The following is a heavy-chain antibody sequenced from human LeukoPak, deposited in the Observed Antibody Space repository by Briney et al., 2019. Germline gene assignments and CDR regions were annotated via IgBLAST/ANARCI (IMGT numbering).Heavy chain of an antibody. CDR2: ISSSGGTI. CDR3: ARPYYYDSSGYLY. Sequence: PGGSLRLSCAASGFTFSSYSMNWVRQAPGKGLEWVSYISSSGGTIYADSVKGRFTISRDNAKNSLYLQMNSLRAEDTAVYYCARPYYYDSSGYLYWGQGTLVTVSS. J-gene: IGHJ4*02. V-gene: IGHV3-48*01. D-gene: IGHD3-22*01. CDR1: GFTFSSYS.